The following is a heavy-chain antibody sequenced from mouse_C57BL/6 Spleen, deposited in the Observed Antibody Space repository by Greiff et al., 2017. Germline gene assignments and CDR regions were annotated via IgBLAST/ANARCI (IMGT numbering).Heavy chain of an antibody. J-gene: IGHJ4*01. CDR1: GYTFTSYW. CDR2: IHPNSGST. V-gene: IGHV1-64*01. D-gene: IGHD3-2*02. Sequence: VQLQQPGAELVKPGASVKLSCKASGYTFTSYWMHWVKQRPGQGLEWIGMIHPNSGSTNYNEKFKSKATLTVDKSSSTASMQLSSLTSEDSAVYYCAREGQLRLREAMDYWGQGTSVTVSS. CDR3: AREGQLRLREAMDY.